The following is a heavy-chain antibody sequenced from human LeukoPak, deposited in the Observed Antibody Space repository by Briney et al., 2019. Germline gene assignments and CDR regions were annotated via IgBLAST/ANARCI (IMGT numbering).Heavy chain of an antibody. Sequence: SETLSLTCTVSGGSISSYYWSWIRQPPGKGLEWIGYIYYSGSTNYNPSLKSRVTISVDTSKNQFSLKLSSVTAADTAVYYCARVSSNTAMAALLDYWGQGTLVTVSS. CDR3: ARVSSNTAMAALLDY. J-gene: IGHJ4*02. V-gene: IGHV4-59*01. D-gene: IGHD5-18*01. CDR1: GGSISSYY. CDR2: IYYSGST.